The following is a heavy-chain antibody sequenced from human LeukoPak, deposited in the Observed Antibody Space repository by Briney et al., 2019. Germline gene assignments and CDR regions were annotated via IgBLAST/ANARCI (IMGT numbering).Heavy chain of an antibody. D-gene: IGHD2-2*01. J-gene: IGHJ6*02. CDR2: ISSSSSYI. Sequence: PGGSLRLSCAASGFTFSSYSMNWVRQAPGKGLEWVSSISSSSSYIYYADSVKGRFTISRDNAKNSLYLQMNSLRAEDTAVYYCARVVPAAMRESPYYYYYYGMDVWGQGTTVTVSS. V-gene: IGHV3-21*01. CDR1: GFTFSSYS. CDR3: ARVVPAAMRESPYYYYYYGMDV.